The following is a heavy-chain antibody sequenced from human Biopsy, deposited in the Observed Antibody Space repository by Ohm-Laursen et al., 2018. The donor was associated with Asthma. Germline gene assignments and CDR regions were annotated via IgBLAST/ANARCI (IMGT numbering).Heavy chain of an antibody. CDR1: GGSFSSNY. V-gene: IGHV4-34*01. Sequence: GTLSLTCAVYGGSFSSNYWSWIRQTPGKGLEWLGDTHHSGYTNYNPSLSSRLTLSVDTSKNQFSLRLPSVTAADTAVYYCVRGSSSWHHGPFHYYYGLDVWGQGTTATVSS. CDR3: VRGSSSWHHGPFHYYYGLDV. CDR2: THHSGYT. J-gene: IGHJ6*02. D-gene: IGHD6-13*01.